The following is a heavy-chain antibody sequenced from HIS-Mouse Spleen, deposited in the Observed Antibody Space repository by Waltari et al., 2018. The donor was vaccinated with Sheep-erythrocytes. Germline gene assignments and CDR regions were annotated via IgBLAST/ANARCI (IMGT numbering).Heavy chain of an antibody. V-gene: IGHV4-39*01. Sequence: QLQLQESGPGLVKPSETLSLTCTVSGGSISSSIYHWGWIRQPPGKGLEWIGSIYYSGSTYYNPSLKSRVTISVDTSKNQFSLKLSSVTAADTAVYYCARHKDTAMVHFDYWGQGTLVTVSS. J-gene: IGHJ4*02. D-gene: IGHD5-18*01. CDR2: IYYSGST. CDR3: ARHKDTAMVHFDY. CDR1: GGSISSSIYH.